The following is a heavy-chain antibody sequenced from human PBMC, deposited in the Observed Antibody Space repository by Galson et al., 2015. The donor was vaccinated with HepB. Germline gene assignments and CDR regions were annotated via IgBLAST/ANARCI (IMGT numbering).Heavy chain of an antibody. CDR2: INSDGSDT. CDR1: GFTFSHYW. V-gene: IGHV3-74*01. CDR3: ARVGGYGDYTHHSVDY. Sequence: SLRLSCAASGFTFSHYWMHWVRQAPGKGLVWVSRINSDGSDTTYADSVKGRFTISRDNSKNTMYLQMNSLRGEDTAVYYCARVGGYGDYTHHSVDYWGQGTLVTVSS. J-gene: IGHJ4*02. D-gene: IGHD4-17*01.